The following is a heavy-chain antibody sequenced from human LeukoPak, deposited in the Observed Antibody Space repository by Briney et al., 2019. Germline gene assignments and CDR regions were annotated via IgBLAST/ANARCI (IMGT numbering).Heavy chain of an antibody. CDR3: ARDNSVGDNAWWFDP. D-gene: IGHD1-26*01. J-gene: IGHJ5*02. Sequence: LWASVKVSCKASGGTFSSYAISWVRQAPGQGLEWMGGIIPIFGTANYAQKFQGRVTITADESTSTAYMELSSLRSEDTAVYYCARDNSVGDNAWWFDPWGQGTLVTVSS. CDR2: IIPIFGTA. V-gene: IGHV1-69*13. CDR1: GGTFSSYA.